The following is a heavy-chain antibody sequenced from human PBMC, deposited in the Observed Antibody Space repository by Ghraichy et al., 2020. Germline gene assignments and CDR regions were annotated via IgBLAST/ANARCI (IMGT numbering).Heavy chain of an antibody. Sequence: GGSLRLSCAASGLSFSWYGMNWVRQAPGKGLEWVSSISSSSDYIDYADSVKGRFTISRDNAKNSLYLQMNSLRAEDTALYYCARAEYTVVAPAAPYYYYMDVGGKGTTVPVSS. J-gene: IGHJ6*03. D-gene: IGHD2-2*01. V-gene: IGHV3-21*01. CDR2: ISSSSDYI. CDR1: GLSFSWYG. CDR3: ARAEYTVVAPAAPYYYYMDV.